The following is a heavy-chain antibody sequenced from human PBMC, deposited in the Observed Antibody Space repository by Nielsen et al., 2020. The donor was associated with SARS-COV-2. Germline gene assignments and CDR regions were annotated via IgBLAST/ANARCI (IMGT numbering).Heavy chain of an antibody. J-gene: IGHJ4*02. V-gene: IGHV3-74*01. CDR2: INSDGSST. CDR3: ASYSYGPTGFDY. D-gene: IGHD5-18*01. CDR1: GFTFSSYW. Sequence: GESLKISCAASGFTFSSYWMHWVRQAPGKGLVWVSRINSDGSSTSYADSVKGRFTISRDNAKNTLYLQMNSLRAEDTAVYYCASYSYGPTGFDYWGQGTLVTVSS.